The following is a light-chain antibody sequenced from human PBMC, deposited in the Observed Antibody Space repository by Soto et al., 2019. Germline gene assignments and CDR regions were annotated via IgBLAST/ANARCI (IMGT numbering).Light chain of an antibody. CDR2: AVT. J-gene: IGLJ2*01. CDR3: NSYTLSKTVI. V-gene: IGLV2-14*01. Sequence: QSVLTQPASVSGSPGPSITISCSGTSSDVGAHDFVSWYQHHPDKAPKVIIFAVTKRPSGVSNRFSVSKPGNTASLTISGLQAEDEADYYCNSYTLSKTVIFVGGTKLTVL. CDR1: SSDVGAHDF.